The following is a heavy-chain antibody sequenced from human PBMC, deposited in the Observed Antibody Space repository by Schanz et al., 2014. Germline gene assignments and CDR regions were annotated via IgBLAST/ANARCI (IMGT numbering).Heavy chain of an antibody. CDR3: ARPSDSSWYMDV. Sequence: VQLLESGGGLAQPGGSLRLSCAASGFTFSDYYMSWIRQAPGKGLEWVSYISSSSSYTNYADSVRGRFTISRDNAKNSLYLQMNSLRAEDTAVYYCARPSDSSWYMDVWGKGTTXTVSS. CDR1: GFTFSDYY. D-gene: IGHD2-21*02. J-gene: IGHJ6*03. CDR2: ISSSSSYT. V-gene: IGHV3-11*03.